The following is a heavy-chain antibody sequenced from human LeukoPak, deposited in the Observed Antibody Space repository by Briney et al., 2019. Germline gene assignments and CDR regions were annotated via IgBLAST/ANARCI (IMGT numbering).Heavy chain of an antibody. D-gene: IGHD4-11*01. CDR3: ARENHSNYYYYYMDV. Sequence: SETLSLTCTVSGGSISSYYWSWIRQPAGKGLEWIGRIYTSGSTNYNPSLKSRATMSVDTSKNQFSLKLSSVTAADTAVYYCARENHSNYYYYYMDVWGKGTTVTVSS. CDR1: GGSISSYY. CDR2: IYTSGST. V-gene: IGHV4-4*07. J-gene: IGHJ6*03.